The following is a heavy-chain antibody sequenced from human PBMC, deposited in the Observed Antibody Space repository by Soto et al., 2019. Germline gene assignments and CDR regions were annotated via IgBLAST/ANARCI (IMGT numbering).Heavy chain of an antibody. CDR3: AKVGYCSGGSCYWAAFDI. D-gene: IGHD2-15*01. Sequence: EVQLLESGGGLVQPGGSLRLSCAASGFTFSSYAMSWVRQAPVKGLEWVSAISGSGGSTYYADSVKGRFTISRDNSKNTLYLQMNSLRAEDTAVYYCAKVGYCSGGSCYWAAFDIWGQGTMVTVSS. CDR1: GFTFSSYA. J-gene: IGHJ3*02. V-gene: IGHV3-23*01. CDR2: ISGSGGST.